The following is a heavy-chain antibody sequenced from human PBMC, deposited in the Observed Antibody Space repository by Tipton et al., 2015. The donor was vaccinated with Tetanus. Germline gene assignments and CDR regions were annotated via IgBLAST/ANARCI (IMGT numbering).Heavy chain of an antibody. CDR2: IYYSGTT. Sequence: LRLSCSVSDGPVSSGGFYWGWVRQVTGKGLEWIGNIYYSGTTYYTPSLRGRLSISVDTSKNQFSLKLTSVTAADSAIYYCARGWSECSSWSCSPFDSWGQGTLVTVSS. D-gene: IGHD2-2*01. CDR1: DGPVSSGGFY. J-gene: IGHJ4*02. CDR3: ARGWSECSSWSCSPFDS. V-gene: IGHV4-31*03.